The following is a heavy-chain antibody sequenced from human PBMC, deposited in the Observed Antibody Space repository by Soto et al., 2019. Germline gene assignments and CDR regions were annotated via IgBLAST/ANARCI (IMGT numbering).Heavy chain of an antibody. D-gene: IGHD6-19*01. CDR2: ISSSSSTI. CDR1: GFTFSSYS. Sequence: PGGSLRLSCAASGFTFSSYSMNWVRQAPGKGLEWVSYISSSSSTIYYADSVKGRFTISRDNAKNSLYLQMNSLRAEDTAVYHCARGHHSSAWYGTFGYWGQGTQVTVSS. V-gene: IGHV3-48*01. J-gene: IGHJ4*02. CDR3: ARGHHSSAWYGTFGY.